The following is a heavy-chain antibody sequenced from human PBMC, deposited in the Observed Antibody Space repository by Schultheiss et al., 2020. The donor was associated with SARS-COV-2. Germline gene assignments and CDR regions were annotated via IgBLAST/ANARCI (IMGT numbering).Heavy chain of an antibody. V-gene: IGHV3-23*01. J-gene: IGHJ4*02. D-gene: IGHD3-22*01. CDR3: ARDKYYYDSTSSLFDY. CDR2: ISGSGGST. Sequence: GGSLRLSCAASGFTFSSYAMSWVRQAPGKGLEWVSAISGSGGSTYYADSVKGRFTISRDNSKNMLYLQMNSLRAEDTAVYYCARDKYYYDSTSSLFDYWGQGTLVTVSS. CDR1: GFTFSSYA.